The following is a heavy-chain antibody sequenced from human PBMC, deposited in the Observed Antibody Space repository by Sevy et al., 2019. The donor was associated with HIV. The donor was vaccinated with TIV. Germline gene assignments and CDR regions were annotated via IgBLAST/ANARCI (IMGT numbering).Heavy chain of an antibody. CDR3: VKDPDYNFWRGDYGIDV. Sequence: GGSLRLSCSGSGFSFSNSAMNWVRQTPGKGLKYVSAISSDGVSTYYTDSVRGRFTISRDNSKNTLYLQMSSLRVEDTAVYYCVKDPDYNFWRGDYGIDVRGQGTTVTVSS. V-gene: IGHV3-64D*06. CDR1: GFSFSNSA. CDR2: ISSDGVST. J-gene: IGHJ6*02. D-gene: IGHD3-3*01.